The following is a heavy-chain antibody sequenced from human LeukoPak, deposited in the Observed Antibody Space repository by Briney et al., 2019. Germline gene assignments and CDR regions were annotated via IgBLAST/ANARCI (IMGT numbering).Heavy chain of an antibody. J-gene: IGHJ6*02. Sequence: ASVKVSCKASGYTFTSYAMNWVRQAPGQGLEGMGWINTNTGNPTYAKGFTGRFVFSLDTSVSTAYLQISSLKAEETAVSYCERDLVLHPFYYYYYGMDVWGQGTTVTVS. V-gene: IGHV7-4-1*02. CDR3: ERDLVLHPFYYYYYGMDV. CDR2: INTNTGNP. CDR1: GYTFTSYA.